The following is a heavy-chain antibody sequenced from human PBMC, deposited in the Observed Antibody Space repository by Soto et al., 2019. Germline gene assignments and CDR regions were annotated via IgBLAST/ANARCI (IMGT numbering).Heavy chain of an antibody. CDR3: AQQELGIIGRYFDY. CDR2: ISSSGSTI. J-gene: IGHJ4*02. D-gene: IGHD7-27*01. Sequence: GGSLRLSCAASGFTFSSYEMNWVRQAPGKGLEWVSYISSSGSTIYYADSVKGRFTISRDNAKNSLYLQMNSLRAEDTAVYYCAQQELGIIGRYFDYWGQGTLVTVSS. V-gene: IGHV3-48*03. CDR1: GFTFSSYE.